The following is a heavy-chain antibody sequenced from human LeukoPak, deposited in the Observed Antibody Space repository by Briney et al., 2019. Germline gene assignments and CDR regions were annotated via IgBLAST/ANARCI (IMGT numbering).Heavy chain of an antibody. V-gene: IGHV3-30*18. CDR1: GFTFSSYG. CDR3: AKGEAAAGWGAFDI. CDR2: IWYGGSNK. Sequence: GRSLRLSCAASGFTFSSYGMHWVRQAPGKGLEWVAVIWYGGSNKYYADSVKGRFTISRDNSKNTLYLQMNSLRAEDTAVYYCAKGEAAAGWGAFDIWGQGTMVTVSS. D-gene: IGHD6-13*01. J-gene: IGHJ3*02.